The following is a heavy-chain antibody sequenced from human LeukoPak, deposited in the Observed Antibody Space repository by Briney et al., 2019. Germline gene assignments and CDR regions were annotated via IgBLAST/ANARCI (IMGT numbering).Heavy chain of an antibody. CDR1: GYSIRIGYY. J-gene: IGHJ4*02. CDR2: IYHSGST. Sequence: SETLSLTCTVSGYSIRIGYYWGWIRQPPGKGLAWIGSIYHSGSTYYNPSLQSRVTMSVDTSKNQFSLKLSSVTAADTAVYYCARDEMEHHGSYYDFWGQGILVSVSS. D-gene: IGHD1/OR15-1a*01. V-gene: IGHV4-38-2*02. CDR3: ARDEMEHHGSYYDF.